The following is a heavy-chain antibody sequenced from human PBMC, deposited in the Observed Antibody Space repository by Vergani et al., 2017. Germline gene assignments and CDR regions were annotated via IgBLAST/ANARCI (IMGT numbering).Heavy chain of an antibody. CDR2: ISGSGTST. CDR3: VKDSRFLGWLSGYYFDY. J-gene: IGHJ4*02. Sequence: EVQLLESGGGLVKRGGSLRLSCAASGFTFSSYAMTWVRQAPGKGLEWVSAISGSGTSTYYADSVKGRLTISRDNSKTTRYLQMNSLRAEDTAVYYCVKDSRFLGWLSGYYFDYGGQGTLVTVSS. D-gene: IGHD3-3*01. CDR1: GFTFSSYA. V-gene: IGHV3-23*01.